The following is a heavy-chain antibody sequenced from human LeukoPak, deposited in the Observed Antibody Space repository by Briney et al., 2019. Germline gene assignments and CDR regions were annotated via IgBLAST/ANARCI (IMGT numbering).Heavy chain of an antibody. D-gene: IGHD2-15*01. CDR1: GFTFSTYA. CDR2: ISGSGGTT. CDR3: ARDICSGGSCYCDY. J-gene: IGHJ4*02. V-gene: IGHV3-23*01. Sequence: GGSLRLSCAASGFTFSTYAMSWVRQAPGKGLEWVSVISGSGGTTNYADSVKGRFTISRDNSKNTLYLQMNSLRAEDTAVYYCARDICSGGSCYCDYWGQGTLVTVSP.